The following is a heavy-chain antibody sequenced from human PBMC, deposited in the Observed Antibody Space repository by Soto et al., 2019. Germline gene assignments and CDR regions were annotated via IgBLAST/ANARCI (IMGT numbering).Heavy chain of an antibody. CDR3: ARDPRNEWYLWFGESISGNWFDP. J-gene: IGHJ5*02. V-gene: IGHV3-48*02. D-gene: IGHD3-10*01. CDR2: ISSSSSTI. CDR1: GFTFSSYS. Sequence: PGGSLRLSCAASGFTFSSYSMNWVRQAPGKGLEWVSYISSSSSTIYYADSVKGRFTISRDNAKNSLYLQMNSLRDEDTAVYYCARDPRNEWYLWFGESISGNWFDPWGQGTLVTVSS.